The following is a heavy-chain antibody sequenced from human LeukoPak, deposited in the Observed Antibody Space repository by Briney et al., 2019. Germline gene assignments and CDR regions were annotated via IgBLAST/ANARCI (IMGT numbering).Heavy chain of an antibody. CDR3: ARAVTGEGFDY. Sequence: PGGSLRLSCAASGFTFSSCAMTWIRQAPGKGLEWVSVIIGSNTNTYYADSVKGRFTISRENAKNSLYLQMNSLRAGDTAVYYCARAVTGEGFDYWGQGTLVTVSS. J-gene: IGHJ4*02. CDR2: IIGSNTNT. V-gene: IGHV3-23*01. CDR1: GFTFSSCA. D-gene: IGHD7-27*01.